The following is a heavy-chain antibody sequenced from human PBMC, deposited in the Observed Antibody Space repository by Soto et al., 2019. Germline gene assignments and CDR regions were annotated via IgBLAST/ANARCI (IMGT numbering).Heavy chain of an antibody. CDR2: IYPGDSDT. Sequence: ASLKIYCKGCGYRFTSYWIGWARQMPGKGLEWMGIIYPGDSDTRYSPSFQGQVTISAYKSISTAYLQWSSLKASDTAIYYCARHRLRYFDRTPDAFDIWGQGTMVTVS. V-gene: IGHV5-51*01. D-gene: IGHD3-9*01. CDR3: ARHRLRYFDRTPDAFDI. J-gene: IGHJ3*02. CDR1: GYRFTSYW.